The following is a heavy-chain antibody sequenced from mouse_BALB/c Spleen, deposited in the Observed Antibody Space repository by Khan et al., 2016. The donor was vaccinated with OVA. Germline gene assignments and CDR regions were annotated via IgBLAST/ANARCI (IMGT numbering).Heavy chain of an antibody. CDR1: GYTFTYYV. J-gene: IGHJ2*01. D-gene: IGHD2-3*01. CDR3: ARGDGYYVYFDY. CDR2: IYPGSDNA. V-gene: IGHV1-77*01. Sequence: QVQLKQSGPELVKPGASVKMSCKASGYTFTYYVITWVKQRTGKGLEWIGEIYPGSDNAYYNERVKGKATLTADKSSNTTHMQLSSLTSEDSAVYFCARGDGYYVYFDYWGQGTTLTVSS.